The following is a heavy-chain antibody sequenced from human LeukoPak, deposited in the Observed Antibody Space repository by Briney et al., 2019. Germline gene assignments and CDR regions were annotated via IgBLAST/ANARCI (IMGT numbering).Heavy chain of an antibody. CDR2: TYYRSKWYS. V-gene: IGHV6-1*01. D-gene: IGHD1-7*01. CDR1: GDSVSSNITA. Sequence: SQTLSLTCAISGDSVSSNITAWNWIRHSPSRGLEWLGRTYYRSKWYSDYALSMTSRITINPDTSKNQFSLHLNSVTPEDTAVYYCTRGINWNYVRSWGTYYYYYMDAWGTGTTVTVSS. J-gene: IGHJ6*03. CDR3: TRGINWNYVRSWGTYYYYYMDA.